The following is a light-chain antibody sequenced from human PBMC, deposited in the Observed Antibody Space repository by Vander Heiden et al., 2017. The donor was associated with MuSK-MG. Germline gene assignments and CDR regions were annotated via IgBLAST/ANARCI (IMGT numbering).Light chain of an antibody. Sequence: DILMTQSPVTLSVSPGERATLSCRASQSVGSRLPWYQQKPGQAPRLLIYDAFTRATGIPARFSGGGSGTEFTLTINSLQSEDSAIYYCQHYDRRPLFGPGTTVEIK. CDR1: QSVGSR. V-gene: IGKV3-15*01. CDR2: DAF. CDR3: QHYDRRPL. J-gene: IGKJ3*01.